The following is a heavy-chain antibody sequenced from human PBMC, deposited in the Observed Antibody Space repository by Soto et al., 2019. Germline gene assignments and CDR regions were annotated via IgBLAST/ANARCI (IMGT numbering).Heavy chain of an antibody. D-gene: IGHD3-10*01. V-gene: IGHV3-33*01. Sequence: PGGSLRLSCAASGFPFSPFGMHWVRQAPGKGLEWVAMIWYDGTKKYYGDSVKGRFTVFRDNSKNSLYLQMNTLRADDTAVYYCARDRGADYGMDVWGQGTTVTVSS. CDR2: IWYDGTKK. J-gene: IGHJ6*02. CDR1: GFPFSPFG. CDR3: ARDRGADYGMDV.